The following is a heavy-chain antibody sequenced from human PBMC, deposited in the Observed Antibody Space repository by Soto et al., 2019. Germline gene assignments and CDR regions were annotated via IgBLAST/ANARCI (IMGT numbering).Heavy chain of an antibody. CDR1: GGSFSGYY. CDR3: VLAARGY. Sequence: QVQLQQWGAGLLKPSETLSLTCAVYGGSFSGYYWSWIRQPPGKGLEWIGEINHTGSTNYNPSLKSRVTISVDTSKNQFSLKLNSVTAADTAVYYCVLAARGYWGQGTLVTVSS. D-gene: IGHD6-6*01. J-gene: IGHJ4*02. V-gene: IGHV4-34*01. CDR2: INHTGST.